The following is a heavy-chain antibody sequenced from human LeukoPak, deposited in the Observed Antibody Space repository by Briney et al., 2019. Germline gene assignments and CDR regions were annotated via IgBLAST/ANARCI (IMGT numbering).Heavy chain of an antibody. V-gene: IGHV3-21*04. Sequence: GGSLRLSCAASGFTFSSYSMNWVRQAPGKGLEWVSSISSSSSYIYYADSVKGRFTISRDNAKNSLYLQMNSLRAEDTALYYCARDPSSGYDYFWGEYDYWGQGTLVTVSS. CDR3: ARDPSSGYDYFWGEYDY. CDR2: ISSSSSYI. J-gene: IGHJ4*02. CDR1: GFTFSSYS. D-gene: IGHD5-12*01.